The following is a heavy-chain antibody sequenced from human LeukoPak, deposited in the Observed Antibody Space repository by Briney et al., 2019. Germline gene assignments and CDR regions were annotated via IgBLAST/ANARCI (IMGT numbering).Heavy chain of an antibody. D-gene: IGHD2-2*01. Sequence: PSETLSLTCTVSGGSISSSSYYWGWIRQPPGKGLEWIGSTYYGGSTYYNSSLKGRVTISVDTSKNQFSLRVSSVTAADTAVYYCARDAGHQLSRRNYYAMDVWGQGTTVTVSS. CDR1: GGSISSSSYY. J-gene: IGHJ6*02. V-gene: IGHV4-39*07. CDR3: ARDAGHQLSRRNYYAMDV. CDR2: TYYGGST.